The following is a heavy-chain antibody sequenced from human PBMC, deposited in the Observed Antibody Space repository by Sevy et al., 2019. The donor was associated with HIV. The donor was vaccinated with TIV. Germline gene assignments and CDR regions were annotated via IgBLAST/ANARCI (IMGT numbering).Heavy chain of an antibody. V-gene: IGHV3-30*02. Sequence: GESLKISCAASGFIFSSYEMNWVRQAPGKGLEWVAFINYDGSKTYYADSVKGRFSISRDNSKNTVYLQLNSLRPEDTAVYYCAKDPCYYDSGSCKWFEPWGQGTLVTVSS. CDR1: GFIFSSYE. CDR2: INYDGSKT. J-gene: IGHJ5*02. CDR3: AKDPCYYDSGSCKWFEP. D-gene: IGHD3-10*01.